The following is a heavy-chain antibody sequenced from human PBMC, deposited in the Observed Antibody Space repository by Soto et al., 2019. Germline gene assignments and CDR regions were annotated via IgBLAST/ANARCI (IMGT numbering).Heavy chain of an antibody. V-gene: IGHV4-30-4*01. CDR3: ARNIVVVPAARNTYFIGYYYYGMDV. J-gene: IGHJ6*02. D-gene: IGHD2-2*01. CDR1: GGSISSGYYY. Sequence: SETLSLTCTVSGGSISSGYYYWSWIREPPGKGREGIGYIYYSGSTYYNPSLKCRVTISVDTSKNQFSLKLSSVTAADTAVYYCARNIVVVPAARNTYFIGYYYYGMDVWGQGTTVTVSS. CDR2: IYYSGST.